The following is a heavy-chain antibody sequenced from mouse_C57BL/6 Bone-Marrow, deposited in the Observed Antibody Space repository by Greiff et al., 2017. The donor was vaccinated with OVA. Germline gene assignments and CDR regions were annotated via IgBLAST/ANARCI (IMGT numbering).Heavy chain of an antibody. J-gene: IGHJ3*01. CDR1: GYAFTNYL. CDR2: INPGSGGT. D-gene: IGHD4-1*02. V-gene: IGHV1-54*01. CDR3: ARPNWAWFAY. Sequence: VKLMESGAELVRPGTSVKVSCKASGYAFTNYLIEWVKQRPGQGLEWIGVINPGSGGTNYNEKFKGKATLTADKSSSTAYMQLSSLTSEDSAVYFCARPNWAWFAYWGQGTLVTVSA.